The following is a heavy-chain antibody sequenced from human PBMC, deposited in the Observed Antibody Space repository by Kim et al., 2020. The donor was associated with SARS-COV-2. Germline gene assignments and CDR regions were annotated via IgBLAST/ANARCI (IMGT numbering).Heavy chain of an antibody. CDR1: GFSVTSNY. D-gene: IGHD3-10*01. V-gene: IGHV3-53*01. CDR2: IYSGGTT. Sequence: GGSLRLSCAASGFSVTSNYMSWVRQAPGKGLEWVSIIYSGGTTYYGDFAKGRFTISRDNSKNTLYLQMNSLRAEDTAVYYCAREIYHGSGSFYDCWGQGTLVTVSS. J-gene: IGHJ4*02. CDR3: AREIYHGSGSFYDC.